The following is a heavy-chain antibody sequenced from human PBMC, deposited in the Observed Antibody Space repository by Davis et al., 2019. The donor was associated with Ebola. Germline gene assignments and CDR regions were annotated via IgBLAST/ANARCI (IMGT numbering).Heavy chain of an antibody. D-gene: IGHD6-19*01. J-gene: IGHJ5*02. Sequence: GESLKISCAASGFTFGDYWMTWVRQAPGKGLEWVGKIKYDGSDKYYVDSVKGRFTISRDNAKNSLYLQMNSLTVEDTAIYYCAKDSGWQMSPWSQGTLVIVSS. V-gene: IGHV3-7*01. CDR2: IKYDGSDK. CDR1: GFTFGDYW. CDR3: AKDSGWQMSP.